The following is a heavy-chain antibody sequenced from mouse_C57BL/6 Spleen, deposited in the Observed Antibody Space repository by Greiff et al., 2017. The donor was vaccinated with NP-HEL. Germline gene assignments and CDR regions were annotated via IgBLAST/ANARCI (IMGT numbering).Heavy chain of an antibody. Sequence: VKVVESGPELVKPGASVKISCKASGYAFSSSWMNWVKQRPGKGLEWIGRIYPGDGDTNYNGKFKGKATLTADKSSSTAYMQLSSLTSEDSAVYFCARKEDYAMDYWGQGTSVTVSS. J-gene: IGHJ4*01. V-gene: IGHV1-82*01. CDR1: GYAFSSSW. CDR2: IYPGDGDT. CDR3: ARKEDYAMDY.